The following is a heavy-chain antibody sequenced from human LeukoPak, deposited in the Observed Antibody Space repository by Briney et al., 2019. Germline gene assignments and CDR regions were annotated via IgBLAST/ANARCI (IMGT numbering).Heavy chain of an antibody. V-gene: IGHV4-39*01. D-gene: IGHD3-10*01. Sequence: PSETLSLTCTVSGGSISSSSYYWGWIRQPPGKGLEWIGSIYYSGSNYYNPSLKSRVTISVDTSKNQFSLKLSSVTAADTAVYYCARPLWFGELSPFDPWGQGTLVTVSS. CDR2: IYYSGSN. CDR3: ARPLWFGELSPFDP. J-gene: IGHJ5*02. CDR1: GGSISSSSYY.